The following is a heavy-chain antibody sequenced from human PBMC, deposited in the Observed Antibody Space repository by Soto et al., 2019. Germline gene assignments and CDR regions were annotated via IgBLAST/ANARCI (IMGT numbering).Heavy chain of an antibody. J-gene: IGHJ6*02. Sequence: SETLSLTCAVYGGSFSSSSYYWGWIRQPPGKGLEWIGSIYYSGSTYYNPSLKSRVTISVDTSKNQFSLKLSSVTAADTAVYYCARSKLLEWLDYYYGMDVWGQGTTVTVSS. CDR2: IYYSGST. CDR1: GGSFSSSSYY. CDR3: ARSKLLEWLDYYYGMDV. D-gene: IGHD3-3*01. V-gene: IGHV4-39*01.